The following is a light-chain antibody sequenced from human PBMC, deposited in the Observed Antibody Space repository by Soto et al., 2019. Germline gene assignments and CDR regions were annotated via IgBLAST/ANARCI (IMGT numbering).Light chain of an antibody. V-gene: IGLV2-23*01. CDR3: CTYAAGTTCV. Sequence: QSALTQPASVSGSPGQSITISCTGTSSDVGSYNLVSWYQQHPGKAPKLMIYEGGKRPSGVSDRFSGSKSGNTASLTISGLQAEDEADYYCCTYAAGTTCVFGGGTKLTVL. CDR1: SSDVGSYNL. CDR2: EGG. J-gene: IGLJ3*02.